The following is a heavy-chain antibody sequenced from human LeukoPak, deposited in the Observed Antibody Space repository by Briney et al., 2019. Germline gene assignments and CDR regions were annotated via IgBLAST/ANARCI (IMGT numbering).Heavy chain of an antibody. CDR1: GFTFGSYA. J-gene: IGHJ4*02. Sequence: GGSLRLSCAASGFTFGSYAMSWVRQAPGKGLEWVSAISGSGGSTYYADSVKGRFTISRDNSKNTLYLQMNSLRAEDTAVYYCAREVPYGDYPPGGYWGQGTLVTVSS. CDR2: ISGSGGST. CDR3: AREVPYGDYPPGGY. V-gene: IGHV3-23*01. D-gene: IGHD4-17*01.